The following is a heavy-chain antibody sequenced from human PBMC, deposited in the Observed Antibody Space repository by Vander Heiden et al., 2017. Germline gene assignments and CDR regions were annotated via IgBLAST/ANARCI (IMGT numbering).Heavy chain of an antibody. V-gene: IGHV1-69*01. D-gene: IGHD6-19*01. Sequence: QVQLVQSGAEVKKPGSSVRVSCEASGGTFTNYEVNWVRQAPGQGLEWMGGIIPMLGTTNDAQKFQGRVTITADESTNTAYMEVSSLTSEDTAVYYCAKVGVAVAGTPYFDYWGQGTLVTVSS. CDR2: IIPMLGTT. CDR3: AKVGVAVAGTPYFDY. CDR1: GGTFTNYE. J-gene: IGHJ4*02.